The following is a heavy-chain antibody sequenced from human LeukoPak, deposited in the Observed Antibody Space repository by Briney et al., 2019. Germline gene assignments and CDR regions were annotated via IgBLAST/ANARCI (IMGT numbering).Heavy chain of an antibody. J-gene: IGHJ4*02. CDR3: ARAGELLGGIYDY. CDR1: GGSISSSSYY. CDR2: IYYTGRT. D-gene: IGHD1-26*01. V-gene: IGHV4-39*07. Sequence: SETLSLTCRVSGGSISSSSYYWGWLRQPPGKGLEWIGSIYYTGRTYDTPSLKSRVTISVDTSKNQFSLKLSSVTAADTAVYYCARAGELLGGIYDYWGQGTLVTVSS.